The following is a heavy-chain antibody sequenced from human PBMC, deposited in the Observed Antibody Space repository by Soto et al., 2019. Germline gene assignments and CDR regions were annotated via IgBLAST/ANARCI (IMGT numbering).Heavy chain of an antibody. CDR2: ISYSGST. CDR3: ARRDQRGVVRGIDY. Sequence: SETLSLTCAVSGGSISSGTYYWGWIRQPPGKGLEWIGTISYSGSTYYNPSLKSRVTISADTSKNQFSLSLSSVTAADTAVYYCARRDQRGVVRGIDYWGQGTLVTV. V-gene: IGHV4-39*01. J-gene: IGHJ4*02. D-gene: IGHD3-10*01. CDR1: GGSISSGTYY.